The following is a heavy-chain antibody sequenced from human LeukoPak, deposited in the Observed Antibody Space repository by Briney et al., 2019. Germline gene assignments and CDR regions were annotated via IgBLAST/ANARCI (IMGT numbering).Heavy chain of an antibody. CDR1: GFTFSSYA. Sequence: GGSLRLSCAASGFTFSSYAMHWVRQAPGKGLEWVAIISYDGNNKYYADSVKGRFTISRDNSKNTLYLQMNSLRVEDTAVYYCARGFRNFDYWGQGTLVTVSS. V-gene: IGHV3-30-3*01. J-gene: IGHJ4*02. CDR3: ARGFRNFDY. CDR2: ISYDGNNK.